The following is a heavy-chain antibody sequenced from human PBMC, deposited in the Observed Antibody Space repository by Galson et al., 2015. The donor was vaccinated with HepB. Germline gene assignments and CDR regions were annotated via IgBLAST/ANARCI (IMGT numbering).Heavy chain of an antibody. J-gene: IGHJ5*02. CDR2: ISVYNGHT. CDR3: ARGALVVVVNATQNNWFDP. Sequence: SVKVSCKASGYTFSNYGISWVRQAPGQGLEWMGWISVYNGHTDYAQKLQGRVTMTTDTSTSTAYMELRSLRSDDTAVYYCARGALVVVVNATQNNWFDPWGQGTLVTVSS. D-gene: IGHD2-15*01. V-gene: IGHV1-18*01. CDR1: GYTFSNYG.